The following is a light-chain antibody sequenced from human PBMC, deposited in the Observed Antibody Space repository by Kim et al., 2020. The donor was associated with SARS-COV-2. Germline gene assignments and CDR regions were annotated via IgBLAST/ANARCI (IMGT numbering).Light chain of an antibody. J-gene: IGKJ2*01. Sequence: SVSPGDAATLTCRASERVYTNLAWYHQKPGQAPRLVIFNAFTRATGISARLSASGSSTEFTLTIGSLQSEDIGFYYCHQYYSWPYTFGQGTKLEI. V-gene: IGKV3-15*01. CDR2: NAF. CDR1: ERVYTN. CDR3: HQYYSWPYT.